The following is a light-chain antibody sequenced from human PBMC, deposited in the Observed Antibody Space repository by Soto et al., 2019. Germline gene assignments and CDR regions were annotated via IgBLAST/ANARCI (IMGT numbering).Light chain of an antibody. CDR2: DAS. CDR3: QHYGISRT. J-gene: IGKJ1*01. CDR1: QSVSSRY. V-gene: IGKV3-20*01. Sequence: EIVLTQSPGTLSLSPGERATLSCRASQSVSSRYLAWYQQKPGQAPRRLIYDASSRATGLPDRFSGSGSGKDFTFTISRLETEDFAVYFCQHYGISRTFGQGTKVEIK.